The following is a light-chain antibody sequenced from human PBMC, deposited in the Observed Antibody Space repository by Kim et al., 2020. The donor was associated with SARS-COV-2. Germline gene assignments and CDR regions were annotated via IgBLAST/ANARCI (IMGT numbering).Light chain of an antibody. Sequence: SYELTQPLSVSVALGQTARISCEGNNIGFKNVHWYQQKSSQAPVLVMYRDSNRPSGIPARFSGSNSGNTATLTISRAQAGDEADSYCQVWESGTGGIFGGGTQLTVL. J-gene: IGLJ2*01. V-gene: IGLV3-9*01. CDR3: QVWESGTGGI. CDR2: RDS. CDR1: NIGFKN.